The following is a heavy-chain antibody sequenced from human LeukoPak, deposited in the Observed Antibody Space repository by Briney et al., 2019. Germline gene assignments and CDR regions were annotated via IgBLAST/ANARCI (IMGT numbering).Heavy chain of an antibody. V-gene: IGHV3-23*01. CDR3: AKSSSWTYHYLDY. CDR2: IRGSGGST. J-gene: IGHJ4*02. CDR1: GFTFSSYA. D-gene: IGHD6-13*01. Sequence: QAGGSLRLSCAASGFTFSSYAMSWVRQAPGKGLEWVSAIRGSGGSTYYADSVKGRFTIFRDNSMNTLSLQMNSLRAEDTALYYCAKSSSWTYHYLDYWGQGALVTVSS.